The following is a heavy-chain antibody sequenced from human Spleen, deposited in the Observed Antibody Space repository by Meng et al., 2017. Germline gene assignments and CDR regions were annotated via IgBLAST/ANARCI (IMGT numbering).Heavy chain of an antibody. V-gene: IGHV3-33*01. D-gene: IGHD1-26*01. CDR2: IWYDGSNK. CDR1: GFTFSSYG. CDR3: ASQSGSYYGP. J-gene: IGHJ5*02. Sequence: GESLKISCAASGFTFSSYGMHWVRQAPGKGLEWVAVIWYDGSNKYYADSVKGRFTISRDNSKNTLYLQMNSLRAEDTAVYYCASQSGSYYGPWGQGTLVTVSS.